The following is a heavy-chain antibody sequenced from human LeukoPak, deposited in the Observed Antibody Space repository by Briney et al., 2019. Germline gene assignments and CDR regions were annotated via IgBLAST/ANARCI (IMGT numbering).Heavy chain of an antibody. CDR1: GFTFSDYH. Sequence: GGSLRLSCAASGFTFSDYHMTWIRQAPGKGLEWVSYISGSSIYTRYADSVKGRFTISRDNAKNSLYLQMNSLTDEDTAVYYCARTFYYDSSTYPNWFDPWGQGTLVTVSS. CDR2: ISGSSIYT. CDR3: ARTFYYDSSTYPNWFDP. D-gene: IGHD3-22*01. J-gene: IGHJ5*02. V-gene: IGHV3-11*06.